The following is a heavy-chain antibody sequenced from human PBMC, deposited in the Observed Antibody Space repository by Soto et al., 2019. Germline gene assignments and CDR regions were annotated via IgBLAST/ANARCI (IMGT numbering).Heavy chain of an antibody. J-gene: IGHJ4*02. V-gene: IGHV1-3*01. CDR2: INAGNGNT. D-gene: IGHD5-12*01. Sequence: ASVKVSCKASGYTFTSYAIHWVRQAPGQRLEWMGWINAGNGNTKYSQKFQGRVIITRDTSAGTAYMELRSLRSEDTAVYYCAAPIVAFYWGQGTLATVSP. CDR3: AAPIVAFY. CDR1: GYTFTSYA.